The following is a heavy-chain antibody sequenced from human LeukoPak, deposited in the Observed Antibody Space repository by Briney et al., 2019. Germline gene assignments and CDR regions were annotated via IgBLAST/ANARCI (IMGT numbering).Heavy chain of an antibody. J-gene: IGHJ4*02. CDR2: INWNGGST. CDR1: GFTLDDYG. D-gene: IGHD2-2*01. V-gene: IGHV3-20*01. CDR3: AVYCSRTTCRFDY. Sequence: GGSLRLSCAASGFTLDDYGMSWVRQAPGKGLEWVSGINWNGGSTGYADSVKGRFTISRDNAKNSLYLQMNSLRAEDTALYHCAVYCSRTTCRFDYWGQGTLVTVSS.